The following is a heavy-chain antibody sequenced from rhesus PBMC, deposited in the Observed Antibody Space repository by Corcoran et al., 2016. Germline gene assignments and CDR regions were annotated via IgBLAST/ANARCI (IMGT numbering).Heavy chain of an antibody. CDR1: GGSISSSY. V-gene: IGHV4-169*01. CDR3: AKSQYSGWSGYFEF. Sequence: QLQLQESGPGLVKPSETLSVTCAVSGGSISSSYWSWIRQAPGKGLEGIGYIYGSGSNPNYNPSLTRRVTLSIDPSKNHLSLKLTSVTAADTAVYYCAKSQYSGWSGYFEFWGQGALVTVTS. CDR2: IYGSGSNP. J-gene: IGHJ1*01. D-gene: IGHD6-13*01.